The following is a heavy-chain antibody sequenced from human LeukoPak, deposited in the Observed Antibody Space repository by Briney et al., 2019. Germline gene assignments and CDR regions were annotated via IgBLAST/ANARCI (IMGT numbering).Heavy chain of an antibody. D-gene: IGHD2-8*01. CDR2: IKSKTDGGTT. J-gene: IGHJ5*02. CDR3: TTGGYCTNGVCPRFDP. CDR1: GFTFSNAW. V-gene: IGHV3-15*01. Sequence: GGSLRPSCAASGFTFSNAWMSWVRQAPGKGLEWVGRIKSKTDGGTTDYAAPVKGRFTISRDDSKNTLYLQMNSLKTEDTAVYYCTTGGYCTNGVCPRFDPWGQGTLVTVSS.